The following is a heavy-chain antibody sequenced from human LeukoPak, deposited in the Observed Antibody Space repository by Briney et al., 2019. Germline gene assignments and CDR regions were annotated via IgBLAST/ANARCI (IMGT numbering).Heavy chain of an antibody. CDR1: GYTFTSYY. J-gene: IGHJ4*02. CDR2: INPSGGST. CDR3: ARDAFEPHYYDSSGYYPLDY. V-gene: IGHV1-46*01. D-gene: IGHD3-22*01. Sequence: ASVKVSCKASGYTFTSYYMHWVRQAPGQGLEWMGIINPSGGSTSYAQKFQGRVTMTRDTSTSTVYMELSSLRSEDTAVYYCARDAFEPHYYDSSGYYPLDYWGQGTLVTVSS.